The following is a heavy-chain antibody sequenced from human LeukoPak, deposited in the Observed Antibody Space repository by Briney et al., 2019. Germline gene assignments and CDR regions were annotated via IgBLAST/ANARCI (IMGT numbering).Heavy chain of an antibody. V-gene: IGHV3-21*01. D-gene: IGHD3-22*01. J-gene: IGHJ4*02. CDR3: ARAGSITMIIASLDS. CDR1: GFPFSAYS. CDR2: IDSSSTYI. Sequence: GGSLRLSCAASGFPFSAYSMNWVRQAPGKELEWVSSIDSSSTYIYYADSLKGRFTISRDNAKNSLYLQMNSLRVEDTAVYYCARAGSITMIIASLDSWGQGTLVSVSS.